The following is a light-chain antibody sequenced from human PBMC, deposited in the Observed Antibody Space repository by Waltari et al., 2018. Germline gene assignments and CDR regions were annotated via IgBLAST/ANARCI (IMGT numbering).Light chain of an antibody. CDR2: KAS. J-gene: IGKJ1*01. Sequence: DIQMTQSPSTLSSSVGDRVTITFRASQRISIWLAWLQQKPGKAPKLLIYKASSLESGVPSRFSGSGSGTEFTLTISSLQPDDFATYYCQQYNSYWTFGQGTKVEIK. CDR3: QQYNSYWT. V-gene: IGKV1-5*03. CDR1: QRISIW.